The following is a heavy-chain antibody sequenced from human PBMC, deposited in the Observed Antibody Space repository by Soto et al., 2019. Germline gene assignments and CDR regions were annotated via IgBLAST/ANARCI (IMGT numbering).Heavy chain of an antibody. CDR3: ARGRGRATKNYYYYYGMDV. V-gene: IGHV4-34*01. CDR1: GGSFSGYY. CDR2: INHSGST. D-gene: IGHD5-12*01. J-gene: IGHJ6*02. Sequence: LSLTCAVYGGSFSGYYWSWIRQPPGKGLEWIGEINHSGSTNYNPPLKSRVTISVDTSKNQFSLKLSSVTAADTAVYYCARGRGRATKNYYYYYGMDVWGQGTTVTVSS.